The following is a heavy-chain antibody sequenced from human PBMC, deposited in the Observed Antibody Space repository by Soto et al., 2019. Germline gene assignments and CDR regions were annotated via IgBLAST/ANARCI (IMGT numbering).Heavy chain of an antibody. Sequence: QVQLQESGPGLVKPSETLSLTCTVSGGSVSSGSYYWSWIRPPPGKGLEWIGYIYYSGSTKYNPSLKSRVTISVDTSKNQFSLKLSSATAADTAVYYCARVGYCSGGSCYDYYGMDVWGQGTTVTVSS. D-gene: IGHD2-15*01. J-gene: IGHJ6*02. CDR3: ARVGYCSGGSCYDYYGMDV. CDR2: IYYSGST. CDR1: GGSVSSGSYY. V-gene: IGHV4-61*01.